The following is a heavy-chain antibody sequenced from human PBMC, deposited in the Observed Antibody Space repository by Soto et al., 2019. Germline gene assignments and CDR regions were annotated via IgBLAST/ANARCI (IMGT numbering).Heavy chain of an antibody. D-gene: IGHD2-15*01. CDR2: ISSSGSTI. Sequence: GWSLRLSCAASGFTFSDYYMSLIRQAPGKGLEWVSYISSSGSTIYYADSVKGRFTISRDNAKNSLYLQMNSLRAEDTAVYYCARGRSLPYYFEYWGEGTLVTVSS. CDR1: GFTFSDYY. J-gene: IGHJ4*02. V-gene: IGHV3-11*01. CDR3: ARGRSLPYYFEY.